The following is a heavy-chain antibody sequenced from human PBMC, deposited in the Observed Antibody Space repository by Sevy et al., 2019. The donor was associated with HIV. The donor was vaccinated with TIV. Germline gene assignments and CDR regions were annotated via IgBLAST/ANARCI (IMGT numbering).Heavy chain of an antibody. J-gene: IGHJ4*02. Sequence: GGSLRLSCAASGFTFSSYAMNWVRQAPGKGPEWVSTISASGGHTFFADSVKGRFNISRDNSKNTLYLQMSSLRAEDTAVYFCAKARLGDFFDYWGQGTLVTVSS. CDR1: GFTFSSYA. D-gene: IGHD4-17*01. CDR3: AKARLGDFFDY. CDR2: ISASGGHT. V-gene: IGHV3-23*01.